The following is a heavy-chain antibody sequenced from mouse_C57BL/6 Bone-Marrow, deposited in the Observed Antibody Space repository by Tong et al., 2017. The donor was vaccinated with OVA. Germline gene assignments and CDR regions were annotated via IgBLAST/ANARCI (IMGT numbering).Heavy chain of an antibody. V-gene: IGHV5-4*02. J-gene: IGHJ2*01. Sequence: EVQLVESGGGLVKPGGSLKLSCAASGFTFSDYYMYWVRQTPEKRLEWVATISDGGSYTYYPDSVKGRFTISRDNAKINLYLQMSSLKSEDTAMYYCARRAYGNYYFDYWGQGTTLTVSS. CDR3: ARRAYGNYYFDY. CDR1: GFTFSDYY. CDR2: ISDGGSYT. D-gene: IGHD2-1*01.